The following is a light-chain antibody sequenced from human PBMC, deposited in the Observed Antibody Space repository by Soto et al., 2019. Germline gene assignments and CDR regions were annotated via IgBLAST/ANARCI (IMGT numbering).Light chain of an antibody. J-gene: IGKJ5*01. CDR3: QQRSNWIT. V-gene: IGKV3-11*01. Sequence: EIVLTQSPDTLSLSPGERATLSCRASQSVSSSYLAWYQQKPGQAPRLLIYDTSYRATGIPARFSGSGSGTDFTLTISSLEPEDFAVYYCQQRSNWITFGQGTRLEIK. CDR2: DTS. CDR1: QSVSSSY.